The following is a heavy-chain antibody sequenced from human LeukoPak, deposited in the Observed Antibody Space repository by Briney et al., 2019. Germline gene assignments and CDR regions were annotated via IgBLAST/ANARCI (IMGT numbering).Heavy chain of an antibody. CDR3: ARDRDTEDFDY. D-gene: IGHD5-18*01. J-gene: IGHJ4*02. CDR2: IYYSGST. Sequence: SETLSLTCTVSGGSISSYYWGWIRQPPGKGLEWIGSIYYSGSTYYNPSLKSRVTISVDTSKNQFSLKLSSVTAADTAVYYCARDRDTEDFDYWGQGTLVTVSS. CDR1: GGSISSYY. V-gene: IGHV4-39*07.